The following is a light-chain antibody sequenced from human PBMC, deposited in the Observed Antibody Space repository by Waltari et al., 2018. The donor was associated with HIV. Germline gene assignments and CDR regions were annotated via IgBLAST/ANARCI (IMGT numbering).Light chain of an antibody. V-gene: IGLV2-14*03. CDR3: SSYKSSGTLVL. Sequence: QSALTQPASVSGSLGQSITISCSGINNNYVSWYQQHPGKAPKLMIYDVSNRPSGVSTRFSGSESGTTASLTISGLQAEDEADYYCSSYKSSGTLVLFGGGTKLTVL. CDR2: DVS. CDR1: NNNY. J-gene: IGLJ2*01.